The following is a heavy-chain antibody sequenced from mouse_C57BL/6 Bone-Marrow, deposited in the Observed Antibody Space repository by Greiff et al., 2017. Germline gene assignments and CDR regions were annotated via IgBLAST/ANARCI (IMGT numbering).Heavy chain of an antibody. V-gene: IGHV1-64*01. CDR2: MHPNGGSP. Sequence: QVQLKQPGAELVKPGASVKLSCKASGYTFTNYWMHWVKQRPGQGLEWIGMMHPNGGSPDYNEKFKSEATLSVDKSSRTAYMELSSLTSEDSAVYYCAKSYDCDDYTMDYWGQGTSVTVSS. CDR1: GYTFTNYW. D-gene: IGHD2-4*01. CDR3: AKSYDCDDYTMDY. J-gene: IGHJ4*01.